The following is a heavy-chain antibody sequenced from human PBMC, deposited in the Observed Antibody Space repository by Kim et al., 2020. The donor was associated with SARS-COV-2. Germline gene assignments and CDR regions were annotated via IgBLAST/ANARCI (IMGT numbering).Heavy chain of an antibody. CDR3: ARDFPRGVGYSGYPYYFDY. V-gene: IGHV7-4-1*02. D-gene: IGHD5-12*01. Sequence: ASVKVSCKASGYTFTSYAMNWVRQAPGQGLEWMGWINTNTGNPTYAQGFTGRFVFSLDTSVSTAYLQISSLKAEDTAVYYCARDFPRGVGYSGYPYYFDYWGQGTLVTVSS. CDR1: GYTFTSYA. CDR2: INTNTGNP. J-gene: IGHJ4*02.